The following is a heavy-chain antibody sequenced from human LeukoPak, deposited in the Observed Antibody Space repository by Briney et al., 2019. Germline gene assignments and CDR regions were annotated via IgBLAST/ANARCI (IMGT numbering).Heavy chain of an antibody. D-gene: IGHD3-3*01. CDR2: ISSSSSTI. J-gene: IGHJ4*02. V-gene: IGHV3-48*01. Sequence: PGGSLRLSCAASGFTFSSYSMNWVRQAPGKGLEWVSYISSSSSTIYYADSVKGRFTISRDNSKNTLYLQMNSLRAEDTAVYYCARGITIFGVVTNFDYWGQGTLVTVSS. CDR3: ARGITIFGVVTNFDY. CDR1: GFTFSSYS.